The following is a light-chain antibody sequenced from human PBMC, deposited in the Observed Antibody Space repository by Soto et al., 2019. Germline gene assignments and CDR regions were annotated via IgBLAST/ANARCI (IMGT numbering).Light chain of an antibody. CDR2: GAS. V-gene: IGKV3-20*01. CDR3: QQYSRAPLT. J-gene: IGKJ1*01. Sequence: EIVMTQSPATLSLSPGQRATLSCRASQSVSSNLAWYQQKPGQAPRLVIYGASTRATDIPDRFSASGSGTDFTLTISRLEPEDFAVYYCQQYSRAPLTFGQGTKVDIK. CDR1: QSVSSN.